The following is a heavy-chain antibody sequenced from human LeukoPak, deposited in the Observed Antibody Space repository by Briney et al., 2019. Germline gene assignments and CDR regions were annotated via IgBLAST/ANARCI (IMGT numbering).Heavy chain of an antibody. CDR1: GGSISSYY. V-gene: IGHV4-59*01. CDR3: ARVNYYYYGMDV. J-gene: IGHJ6*02. Sequence: SETLSLTCTVSGGSISSYYWSWIRQPPGKGLEWIGYIYYSGSTNYSPPLKSRVTISVDTSKNQFSLKLSSVTAADTAVYYCARVNYYYYGMDVWGQGTTVTVSS. CDR2: IYYSGST.